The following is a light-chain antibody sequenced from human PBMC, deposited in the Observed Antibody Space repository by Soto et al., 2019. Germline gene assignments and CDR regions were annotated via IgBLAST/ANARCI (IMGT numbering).Light chain of an antibody. J-gene: IGKJ1*01. V-gene: IGKV3-15*01. CDR1: QNVGTN. CDR3: PQFTSRPRT. Sequence: IVMTQSPVTLSTSPGDRATLSCRASQNVGTNVAWYQQKPGQAPKLLIYGASIRATGVPARFSGSGSGTEFTLHLDSLQSEDCAVFYCPQFTSRPRTFGRGTRVEVK. CDR2: GAS.